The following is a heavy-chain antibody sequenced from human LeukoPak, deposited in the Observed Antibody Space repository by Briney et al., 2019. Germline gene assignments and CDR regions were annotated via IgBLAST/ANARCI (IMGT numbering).Heavy chain of an antibody. D-gene: IGHD4-17*01. CDR1: GGSISSGDYY. CDR2: IYYSGGT. J-gene: IGHJ5*02. V-gene: IGHV4-30-4*01. CDR3: APHPASPNGYGDAT. Sequence: SETLSLTCTVSGGSISSGDYYWSWIRQPPGKGLEWIGYIYYSGGTYYNPSLKSRVTISVDTSKNQFSLKLSSVTAADTAVYYCAPHPASPNGYGDATWGQGTLVTVSS.